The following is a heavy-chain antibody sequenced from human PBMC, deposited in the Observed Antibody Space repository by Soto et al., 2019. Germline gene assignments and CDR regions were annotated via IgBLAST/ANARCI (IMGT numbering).Heavy chain of an antibody. V-gene: IGHV1-2*04. D-gene: IGHD5-18*01. CDR3: ARWGMDTAMGSDYYYGMDV. Sequence: GASVKVSCKASGYTFTGYYMHWVRQAPGQGLEWMGWINPNSGGTNYAQKFQGWVTMTRDTSISTAYMELSRLRSDDTAVYYCARWGMDTAMGSDYYYGMDVWGQGTTVTVSS. CDR2: INPNSGGT. J-gene: IGHJ6*02. CDR1: GYTFTGYY.